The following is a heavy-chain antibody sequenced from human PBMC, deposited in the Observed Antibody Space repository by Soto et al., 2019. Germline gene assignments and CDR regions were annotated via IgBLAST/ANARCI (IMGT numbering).Heavy chain of an antibody. CDR2: IDWGDDK. CDR1: GFSLSTSGMC. D-gene: IGHD6-13*01. CDR3: ARIVYSSSWSYYFDY. Sequence: SGPTLVNPTQTLTLTCTFSGFSLSTSGMCVSWIRQPPGKALEWLALIDWGDDKYYSTSLKTRLTISKDTSKNQVVLTMTNMDPVDTATYYCARIVYSSSWSYYFDYWGQGTLVTVSS. J-gene: IGHJ4*02. V-gene: IGHV2-70*01.